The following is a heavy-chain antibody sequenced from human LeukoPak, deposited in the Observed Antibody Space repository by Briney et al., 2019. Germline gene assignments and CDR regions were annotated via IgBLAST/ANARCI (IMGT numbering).Heavy chain of an antibody. J-gene: IGHJ4*02. CDR1: GGSISSYY. Sequence: SETLSLTCTVSGGSISSYYWSWIWQPPGKGLEWIGYIYYSGSTNYNPSLKSRVTISVDTSKNQFSLKLNSVTAADTAVYYCARVSGYDWESFYDYWGQGTLVTVSS. CDR2: IYYSGST. V-gene: IGHV4-59*01. CDR3: ARVSGYDWESFYDY. D-gene: IGHD5-12*01.